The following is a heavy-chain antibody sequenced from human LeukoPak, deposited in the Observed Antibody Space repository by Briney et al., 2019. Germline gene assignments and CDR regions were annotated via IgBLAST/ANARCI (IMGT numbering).Heavy chain of an antibody. D-gene: IGHD1-26*01. CDR2: IIPLLDIA. J-gene: IGHJ5*01. Sequence: SVKVSCKASGGTFSSFGISWVRQAPGQGLEWVGRIIPLLDIANYAQNFQGRVTITADKPTSTAYMELTILRFEDTAIYYCAQDRASVGAPVDSWGQGTLVTVSS. CDR3: AQDRASVGAPVDS. V-gene: IGHV1-69*04. CDR1: GGTFSSFG.